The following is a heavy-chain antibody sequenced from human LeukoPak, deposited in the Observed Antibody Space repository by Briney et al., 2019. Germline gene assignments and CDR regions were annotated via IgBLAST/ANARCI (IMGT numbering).Heavy chain of an antibody. CDR3: ARGRGDYEG. CDR1: GGSISSSRYY. J-gene: IGHJ3*01. Sequence: SETLSLTCTVSGGSISSSRYYWGWIRQPPGKGLEWIGSIYYSGSTYYNPSLKSRVTISVDTSKNQFSLKLSSVTAADTAVYYCARGRGDYEGWGQGTMVTVSS. V-gene: IGHV4-39*01. CDR2: IYYSGST. D-gene: IGHD4-17*01.